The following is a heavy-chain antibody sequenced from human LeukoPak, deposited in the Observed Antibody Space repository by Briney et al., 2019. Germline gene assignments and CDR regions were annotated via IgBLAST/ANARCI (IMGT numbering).Heavy chain of an antibody. Sequence: ASVKVSCKASGYTFTSYGISWVRQAPGQGLEWMGWISAYNGNTNYAQKLQGRVIMTTDTSTSTAYMELRSLRSDDTAVYYCARGTALNDYGDSSDDWGQGTLVTVSS. J-gene: IGHJ4*02. D-gene: IGHD4-17*01. CDR1: GYTFTSYG. CDR2: ISAYNGNT. CDR3: ARGTALNDYGDSSDD. V-gene: IGHV1-18*01.